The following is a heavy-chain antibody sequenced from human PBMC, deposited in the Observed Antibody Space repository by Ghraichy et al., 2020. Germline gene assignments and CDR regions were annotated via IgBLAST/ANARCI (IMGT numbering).Heavy chain of an antibody. CDR2: IYYSGST. J-gene: IGHJ6*02. CDR1: GGSISSYY. V-gene: IGHV4-59*01. CDR3: ARDGNYGGNSGMDV. Sequence: SETLSLTCTVSGGSISSYYWSWIRQPPGKGLEWIGYIYYSGSTNYNPSLKSRVTISVDTSKNQFSLKLSSVTAADTAVYYCARDGNYGGNSGMDVWGQGTTVAVSS. D-gene: IGHD4-23*01.